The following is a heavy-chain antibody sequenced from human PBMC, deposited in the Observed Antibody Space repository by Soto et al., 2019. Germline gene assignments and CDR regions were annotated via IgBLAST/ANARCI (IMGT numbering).Heavy chain of an antibody. CDR1: GFICSSYG. Sequence: GESLKISCAASGFICSSYGMHWVRQAPGKGLEWVALIWFDGSDKYYTDSVKGRFTISRDNSKNTLYLQMNSLRAEDTAVYYSARLYCSSSSCYSVGAFDIRGQGTMVTVS. V-gene: IGHV3-33*08. D-gene: IGHD2-2*01. CDR3: ARLYCSSSSCYSVGAFDI. J-gene: IGHJ3*02. CDR2: IWFDGSDK.